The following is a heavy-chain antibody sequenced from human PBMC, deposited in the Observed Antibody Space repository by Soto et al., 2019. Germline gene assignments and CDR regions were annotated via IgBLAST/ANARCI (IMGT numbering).Heavy chain of an antibody. CDR3: ARVDDYGDYRTFDY. CDR2: INHSGST. D-gene: IGHD4-17*01. Sequence: SETLSLTCAVYGGSFSGYYWTWIRQPPGTGLEWIGEINHSGSTNYNPPLKSRVTISVDKSKNQFSLKLSSVTAADTAVYYCARVDDYGDYRTFDYWGQGTLVTVSS. V-gene: IGHV4-34*01. J-gene: IGHJ4*02. CDR1: GGSFSGYY.